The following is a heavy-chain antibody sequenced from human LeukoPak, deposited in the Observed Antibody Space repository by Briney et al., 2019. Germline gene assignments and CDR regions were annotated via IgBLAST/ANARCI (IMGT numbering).Heavy chain of an antibody. CDR2: IYHSGST. Sequence: NASETLSLTCAVSGGSISSGGYSWSWIRQPPGKGLEWIGYIYHSGSTNYNPSLKSRVTISVDTSKNQFSLKLSSVTAADTAVYYCARGPDSWYWGQGTLVTVSS. CDR3: ARGPDSWY. CDR1: GGSISSGGYS. D-gene: IGHD1-14*01. J-gene: IGHJ4*02. V-gene: IGHV4-30-2*01.